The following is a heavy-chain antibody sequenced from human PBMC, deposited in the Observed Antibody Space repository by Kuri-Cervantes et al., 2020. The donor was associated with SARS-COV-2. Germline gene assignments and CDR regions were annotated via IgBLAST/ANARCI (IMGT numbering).Heavy chain of an antibody. J-gene: IGHJ4*02. CDR3: ARGAVVRGPKYYFDY. V-gene: IGHV4-59*01. Sequence: SETLSLTCTVSGGSISSYYWSWIRQSPGKGLEWIGYIYYSGSTNYNPSLKSRVTISVDTSKNQFSLELSSVTAADTAVYYCARGAVVRGPKYYFDYWGQGTLVTVSS. CDR1: GGSISSYY. D-gene: IGHD3-10*01. CDR2: IYYSGST.